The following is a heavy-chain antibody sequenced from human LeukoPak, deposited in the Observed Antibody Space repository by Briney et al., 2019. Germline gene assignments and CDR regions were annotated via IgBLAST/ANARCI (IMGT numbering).Heavy chain of an antibody. J-gene: IGHJ5*02. CDR2: INHSGST. V-gene: IGHV4-34*01. Sequence: KSSETLSLTCAVYGGSFSGYYWSWIRQPPGKGLEWIGKINHSGSTNYNPSLKSRVTISVDTSKNQFSLKLSSVTAADTAVYYCARVYYAIVVVTATISGWFDPWGQGTLVTVSS. CDR3: ARVYYAIVVVTATISGWFDP. CDR1: GGSFSGYY. D-gene: IGHD2-21*02.